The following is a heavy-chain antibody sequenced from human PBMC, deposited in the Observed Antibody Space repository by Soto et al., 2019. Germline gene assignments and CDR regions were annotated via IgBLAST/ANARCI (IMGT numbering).Heavy chain of an antibody. V-gene: IGHV3-15*01. J-gene: IGHJ4*02. CDR1: HFTLSDAW. CDR2: IKSRVDSGTT. CDR3: NLKSGGTQGYFNY. Sequence: EVQLVQSGGGLVKPGGSIRLSCAASHFTLSDAWVAWVRQAPGKGLEWVGHIKSRVDSGTTDYAAPAKGRFSISRDDSENTLYLQMNNLKREDTAVYYCNLKSGGTQGYFNYWGQGTLVTVSS. D-gene: IGHD1-1*01.